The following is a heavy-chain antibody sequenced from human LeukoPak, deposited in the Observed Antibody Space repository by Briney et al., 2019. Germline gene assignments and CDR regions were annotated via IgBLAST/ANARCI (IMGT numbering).Heavy chain of an antibody. CDR2: FSGSGGST. D-gene: IGHD3-10*02. J-gene: IGHJ6*04. Sequence: GGSLRLSCAASGFTVSSNYMSWVRQAPGKGLEWVSAFSGSGGSTYYADSVKGRFTISRDNAKNSLYLQMNSLRAEDTAVYYCAELGITMIGGVWGKGTTVTISS. V-gene: IGHV3-23*01. CDR1: GFTVSSNY. CDR3: AELGITMIGGV.